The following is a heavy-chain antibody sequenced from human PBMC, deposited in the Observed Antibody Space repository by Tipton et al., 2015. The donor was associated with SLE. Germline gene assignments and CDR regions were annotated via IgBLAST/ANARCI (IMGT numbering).Heavy chain of an antibody. Sequence: TLSLTCDVSGGSVSGYFWTWIRQPPGKGLEWIGEINHSGSTNYDPSLKSRVTISVDTSKNQFSLKLSSVTAADTAVYYCARDLWILYPGFDYWGQGTLVTVSS. J-gene: IGHJ4*02. D-gene: IGHD2-2*03. V-gene: IGHV4-34*01. CDR3: ARDLWILYPGFDY. CDR2: INHSGST. CDR1: GGSVSGYF.